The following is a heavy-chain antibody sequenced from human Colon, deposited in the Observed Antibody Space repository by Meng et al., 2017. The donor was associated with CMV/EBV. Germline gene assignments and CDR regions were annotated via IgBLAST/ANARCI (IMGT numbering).Heavy chain of an antibody. CDR3: TRGEPFGGY. Sequence: GGSLRLSCAASGFTFSNYWMYWVRQAPGKGLVWVSRINTDGSITSYADSVKGRFTVSRDDAQNTLYLQMNSLRVEDSALYYCTRGEPFGGYWGQGTPVTVSS. V-gene: IGHV3-74*01. D-gene: IGHD3-10*01. CDR1: GFTFSNYW. J-gene: IGHJ4*02. CDR2: INTDGSIT.